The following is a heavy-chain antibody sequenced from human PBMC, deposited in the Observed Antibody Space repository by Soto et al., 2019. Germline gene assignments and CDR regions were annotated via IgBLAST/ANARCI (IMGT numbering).Heavy chain of an antibody. D-gene: IGHD1-26*01. Sequence: SETLSLTCTVSGGSVSSGSYYWSWIRQPPGKGLEWIGYIYYSGSTNYNPSLKSRVTISVDTSKNQFSLKLSSVTAADTAVYYCARDGVGATRYYGMDVWGQGTTVTVSS. CDR1: GGSVSSGSYY. V-gene: IGHV4-61*01. CDR2: IYYSGST. CDR3: ARDGVGATRYYGMDV. J-gene: IGHJ6*02.